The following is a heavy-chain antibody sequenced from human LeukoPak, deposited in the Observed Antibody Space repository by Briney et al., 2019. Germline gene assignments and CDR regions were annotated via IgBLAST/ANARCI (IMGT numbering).Heavy chain of an antibody. Sequence: SETLSLTCTVSGGSISSYYWSWIRQPPGKGLEWIGYIYCSGSTNYNPSLKSRVTISVDTSKNQFSLKLSSVTAADTAVYYCASLHIAATAFDPWGQGTLVTVSS. CDR2: IYCSGST. V-gene: IGHV4-59*01. D-gene: IGHD6-25*01. CDR1: GGSISSYY. CDR3: ASLHIAATAFDP. J-gene: IGHJ5*02.